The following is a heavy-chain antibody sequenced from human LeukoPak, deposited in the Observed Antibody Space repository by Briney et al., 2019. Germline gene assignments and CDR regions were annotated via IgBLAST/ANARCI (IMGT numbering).Heavy chain of an antibody. J-gene: IGHJ4*02. CDR1: GYTFTSYG. Sequence: ASVKVSCKASGYTFTSYGISWVRQAPGQGLEWMGWISAYNGNTSYAQKLQGRVTMTTDTSTSTAYMELRSLRSDDTAVYYCARGVHDILTGYYWYFDYWGQGTLVTVSS. CDR2: ISAYNGNT. D-gene: IGHD3-9*01. V-gene: IGHV1-18*01. CDR3: ARGVHDILTGYYWYFDY.